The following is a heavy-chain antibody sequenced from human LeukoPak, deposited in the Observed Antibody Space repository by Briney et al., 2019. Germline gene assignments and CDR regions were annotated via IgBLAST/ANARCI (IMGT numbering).Heavy chain of an antibody. CDR3: ARDPYYYDSSGYYSPENFDY. D-gene: IGHD3-22*01. CDR2: VSAYNGNT. J-gene: IGHJ4*02. Sequence: ASVKVSRKDSGYTFIHYGISWVRQAPGQGLEWMGWVSAYNGNTNYAQKLQGRVTLTTDTSTSTAYMELRSLRSDDAAVYYCARDPYYYDSSGYYSPENFDYWGQGTLVTVSS. V-gene: IGHV1-18*01. CDR1: GYTFIHYG.